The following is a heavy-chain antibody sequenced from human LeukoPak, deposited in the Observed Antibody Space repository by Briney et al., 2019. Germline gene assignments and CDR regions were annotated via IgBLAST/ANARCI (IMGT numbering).Heavy chain of an antibody. CDR3: ARDPRRWLQISEAFDI. D-gene: IGHD5-24*01. CDR2: ISGSGGST. V-gene: IGHV3-53*01. CDR1: GFTVSSNY. J-gene: IGHJ3*02. Sequence: GGSLRLSCAASGFTVSSNYMSWVRQAPGKGLEWVSAISGSGGSTYYADSVKGRFTISRDNAKNSLYLQMNSLRAEDTAVYYCARDPRRWLQISEAFDIWGQGTMVTVSS.